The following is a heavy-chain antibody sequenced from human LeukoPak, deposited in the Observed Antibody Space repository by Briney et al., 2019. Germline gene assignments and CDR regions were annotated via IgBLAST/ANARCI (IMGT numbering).Heavy chain of an antibody. CDR3: ASQKYGSGSWSFDY. CDR2: IYYSGST. D-gene: IGHD3-10*01. J-gene: IGHJ4*02. CDR1: GGSISSYY. Sequence: PSETLSLTCTVSGGSISSYYWSWIRQPPGKGLEWIGYIYYSGSTNYNPSLKSRVTISVDTSKNQFSLKLSSVTAADTAVYYCASQKYGSGSWSFDYWGQGTLVTVSS. V-gene: IGHV4-59*01.